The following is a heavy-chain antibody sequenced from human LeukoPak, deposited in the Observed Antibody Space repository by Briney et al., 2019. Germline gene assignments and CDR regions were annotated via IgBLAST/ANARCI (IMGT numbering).Heavy chain of an antibody. V-gene: IGHV6-1*01. D-gene: IGHD7-27*01. CDR2: TYYRSGWYN. J-gene: IGHJ4*02. CDR3: SRELAWGPADY. Sequence: SQTLSLTCAISGDSVSSNRAAWGWTRQSPSRGVECLGRTYYRSGWYNDYALSLKSRITISPDSSKNPVSLQLSSVTPEDTAVYYCSRELAWGPADYWGQGTLVTVSS. CDR1: GDSVSSNRAA.